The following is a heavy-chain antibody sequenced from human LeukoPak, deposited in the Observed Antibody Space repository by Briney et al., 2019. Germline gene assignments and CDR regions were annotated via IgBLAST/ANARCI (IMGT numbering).Heavy chain of an antibody. CDR1: GYSISSGYY. Sequence: SETLSLTCTVSGYSISSGYYWGWIRQPPGKGLEWIGYINYSGSTNYNPSLKSRVTISVDTSKNQFSLKLTSVTAADTAVYYCARELRYDNSDSGAFWGQGTVVTVSS. V-gene: IGHV4-38-2*02. CDR3: ARELRYDNSDSGAF. D-gene: IGHD3-22*01. CDR2: INYSGST. J-gene: IGHJ3*01.